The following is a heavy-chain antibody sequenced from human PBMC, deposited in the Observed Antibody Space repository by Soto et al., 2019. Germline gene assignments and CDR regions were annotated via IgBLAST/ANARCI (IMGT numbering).Heavy chain of an antibody. J-gene: IGHJ3*02. CDR3: ARGGKYCSSASCLVDAFDI. CDR2: IWYDGSNK. D-gene: IGHD2-2*01. Sequence: QVQLVESGGGVVHPGRSLRLSCAASGFTFSSYGMHWVRQAPGKGLEWVAVIWYDGSNKYYADSVKGRFTISRDNSKNTLYLQMNSLRAEDTAVYYCARGGKYCSSASCLVDAFDIWGQGTMVTVSS. CDR1: GFTFSSYG. V-gene: IGHV3-33*01.